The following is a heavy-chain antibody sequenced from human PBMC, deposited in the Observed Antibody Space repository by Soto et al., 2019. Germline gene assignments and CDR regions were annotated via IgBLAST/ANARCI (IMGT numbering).Heavy chain of an antibody. J-gene: IGHJ5*02. CDR1: GDSVSSNSAA. V-gene: IGHV6-1*01. CDR2: TYYRSKWYE. Sequence: SQTLSLTCAISGDSVSSNSAAWNWIRQSPSRGLEWLGRTYYRSKWYEDYTVSMKSRITINPDTSKNQLSLQLTSVTPEDTAVYYCAREAADTYGIDPWGQETLVTVSS. CDR3: AREAADTYGIDP. D-gene: IGHD6-13*01.